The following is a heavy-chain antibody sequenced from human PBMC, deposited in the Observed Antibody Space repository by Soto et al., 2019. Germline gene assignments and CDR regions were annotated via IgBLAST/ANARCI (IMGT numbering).Heavy chain of an antibody. J-gene: IGHJ6*01. Sequence: QVHLQESGPGVVRPSQTLSLTCTVSGGSIGSGDYSWSWIRQPPGRGLEWVGYVDYRGEKYCNPSLKSRPSISIDTSEKQFSLKLRSVTVADTAVYFCARGSQYYFDSSGYYTPYYGMDVWGQGSTVSVSS. V-gene: IGHV4-30-4*01. CDR1: GGSIGSGDYS. CDR2: VDYRGEK. CDR3: ARGSQYYFDSSGYYTPYYGMDV. D-gene: IGHD3-3*01.